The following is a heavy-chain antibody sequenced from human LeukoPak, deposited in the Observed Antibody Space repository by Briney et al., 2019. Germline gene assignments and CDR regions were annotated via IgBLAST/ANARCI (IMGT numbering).Heavy chain of an antibody. CDR1: GYTFTSYG. CDR2: ISAYNGNT. CDR3: ARDAKRSNYYGSGSYPDC. J-gene: IGHJ4*02. D-gene: IGHD3-10*01. Sequence: ASVKVSCKASGYTFTSYGISWVRQAPGQGLEWMGWISAYNGNTNYAQKLQGRVTMTTDTSTSTAYMELRSLRSDDTAVYYCARDAKRSNYYGSGSYPDCWGQGTLVTVSS. V-gene: IGHV1-18*01.